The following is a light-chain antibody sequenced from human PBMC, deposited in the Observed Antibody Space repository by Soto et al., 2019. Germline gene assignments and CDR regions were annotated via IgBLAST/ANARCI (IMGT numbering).Light chain of an antibody. Sequence: DIQMTQSPSSLSASVGDRVTITCRASQGISDWLAWYQQKPGKVPQLLIYKASTLKSGVPSRFSGSGSGTEFTLTISSLQPDDFATYYCQHYNSYSEAFGQGSKVDIK. CDR3: QHYNSYSEA. V-gene: IGKV1-5*03. CDR2: KAS. CDR1: QGISDW. J-gene: IGKJ1*01.